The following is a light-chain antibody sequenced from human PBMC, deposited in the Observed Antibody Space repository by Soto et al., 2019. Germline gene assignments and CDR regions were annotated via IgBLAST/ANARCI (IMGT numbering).Light chain of an antibody. CDR1: QDISNY. V-gene: IGKV1-27*01. Sequence: DIQLTQSPSSLSASVGDRVTITCRASQDISNYLAWYQQKPGKVPTLLMYGASALRSGVPSRFSGSGSGTDFTLTISSLQPEDVATYYCRKYNSAPWTFGQGTKVEIK. CDR2: GAS. J-gene: IGKJ1*01. CDR3: RKYNSAPWT.